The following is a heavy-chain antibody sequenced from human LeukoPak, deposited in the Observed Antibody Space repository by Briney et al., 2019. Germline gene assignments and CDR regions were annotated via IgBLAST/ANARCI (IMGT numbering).Heavy chain of an antibody. CDR3: ASLKGRYHDSSGYYPFSA. Sequence: GGSLRLSCAASGFTFSSYSMNWVRQAPGKGLEWISYISISSSTIFYADSVKGRFTISRDEAKNSLYLQMNSLRAEDTAVYYCASLKGRYHDSSGYYPFSAWGQGTPVTVSS. D-gene: IGHD3-22*01. CDR2: ISISSSTI. J-gene: IGHJ5*02. CDR1: GFTFSSYS. V-gene: IGHV3-48*01.